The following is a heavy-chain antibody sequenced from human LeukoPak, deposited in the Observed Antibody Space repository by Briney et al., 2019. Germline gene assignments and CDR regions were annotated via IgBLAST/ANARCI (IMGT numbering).Heavy chain of an antibody. CDR1: GYTFTNYG. J-gene: IGHJ4*02. V-gene: IGHV1-18*04. CDR2: ISVYNCNK. D-gene: IGHD3-16*01. CDR3: ARAGGVGHVDY. Sequence: GASVNVSCMSSGYTFTNYGISGVRQAPGQELEGMGWISVYNCNKNYLQKLQGRVTMTTDTSTSTDYMGLRSLRSDDTAVYYCARAGGVGHVDYWGQGTLVTVSS.